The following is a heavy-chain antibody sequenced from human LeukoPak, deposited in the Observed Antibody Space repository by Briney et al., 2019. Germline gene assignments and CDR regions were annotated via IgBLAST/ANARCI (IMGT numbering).Heavy chain of an antibody. V-gene: IGHV4-38-2*01. CDR1: GYSISSGYY. D-gene: IGHD5-24*01. Sequence: SETLSLTCAVSGYSISSGYYWGWIRQPPGKGLEWIGSIYHSGSTYYNPSLKSRVTISVDTSKNQFSLKLSSVTAADTAVYYCARHVGARGIATILGWFDPWGQGTLVTVSS. CDR2: IYHSGST. J-gene: IGHJ5*02. CDR3: ARHVGARGIATILGWFDP.